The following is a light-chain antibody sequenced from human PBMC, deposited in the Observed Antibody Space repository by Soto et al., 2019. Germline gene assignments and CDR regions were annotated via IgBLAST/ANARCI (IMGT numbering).Light chain of an antibody. V-gene: IGKV1-5*01. Sequence: DIQLTQSPSALSASIGDRVTITCRAIPPVITALAWYQHKTGEAPKLLIYDASVLQTGVPSRFSGYASGTEFTLTITNVQPDDFATYYGQQYSDYSAHGLTFGGGTTVGIK. CDR1: PPVITA. J-gene: IGKJ4*02. CDR2: DAS. CDR3: QQYSDYSAHGLT.